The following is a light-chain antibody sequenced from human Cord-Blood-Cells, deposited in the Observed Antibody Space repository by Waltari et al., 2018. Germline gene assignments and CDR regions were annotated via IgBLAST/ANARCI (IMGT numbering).Light chain of an antibody. Sequence: DIVMTQVPDSLAVSLGERATINCKSSQSVLYSSNNKNYLAWYQQKPGQPPKLLIYWASTRESGVPDRFSGSGSGTDFTLTISSLQAEDVAVYYCQQYYSTPRTFGGGTKVEIK. CDR3: QQYYSTPRT. V-gene: IGKV4-1*01. CDR2: WAS. CDR1: QSVLYSSNNKNY. J-gene: IGKJ4*01.